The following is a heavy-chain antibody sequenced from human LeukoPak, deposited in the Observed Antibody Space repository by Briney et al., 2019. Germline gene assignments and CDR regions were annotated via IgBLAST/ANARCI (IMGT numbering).Heavy chain of an antibody. CDR3: ARRMYYYDSSGYYSYYFDY. CDR1: GGSISSYY. D-gene: IGHD3-22*01. J-gene: IGHJ4*02. CDR2: IYYSGST. V-gene: IGHV4-59*08. Sequence: PSETLSLTCTVSGGSISSYYWSLIRQPAGKGLEWIGYIYYSGSTNYNPSLKSRVTISVDTSKNQFSLKLSSVTAADTAVYYCARRMYYYDSSGYYSYYFDYWGQGTLVTVSS.